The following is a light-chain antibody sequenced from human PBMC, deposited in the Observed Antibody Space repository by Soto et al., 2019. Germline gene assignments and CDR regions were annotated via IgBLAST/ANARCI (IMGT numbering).Light chain of an antibody. J-gene: IGLJ2*01. V-gene: IGLV1-40*01. CDR2: GNT. Sequence: QPVLTQPPSVSGAPGQRVTISCTGSRSNIGAGYDVHWYQQLPGTAPRLLIYGNTNRPSGVPDRFSGSKSGTSASLAITGLQADDEADYYCQSYDNSLVFGGGTKLTVL. CDR1: RSNIGAGYD. CDR3: QSYDNSLV.